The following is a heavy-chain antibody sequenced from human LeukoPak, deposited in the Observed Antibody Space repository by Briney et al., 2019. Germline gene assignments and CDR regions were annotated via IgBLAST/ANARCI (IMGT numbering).Heavy chain of an antibody. J-gene: IGHJ5*02. V-gene: IGHV1-69*05. CDR2: IIPMFGAG. CDR1: GGTFSNYA. Sequence: ASVKVSCKASGGTFSNYAVSWVRQAPGQRLKWLGGIIPMFGAGKYPQKLQGRITITTDEATTKLSMALVSLPSEDTHGYYCVRRQELRRRHRAFDPWGQGTLVTVTS. D-gene: IGHD1-26*01. CDR3: VRRQELRRRHRAFDP.